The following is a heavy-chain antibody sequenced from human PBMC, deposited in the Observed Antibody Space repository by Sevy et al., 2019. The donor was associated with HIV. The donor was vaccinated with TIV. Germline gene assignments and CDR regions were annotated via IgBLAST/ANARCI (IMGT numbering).Heavy chain of an antibody. CDR2: ISSNGGST. D-gene: IGHD3-22*01. CDR1: GFTFSSYA. CDR3: VTSPQTGGKGWLLPPSFDY. Sequence: GGSLRLSCSASGFTFSSYAMHWVRQAPGKGLEYVSAISSNGGSTYYADSVKGRFTIFRDNSKNTLYLQMSSLRAEDTAVYYCVTSPQTGGKGWLLPPSFDYWGQGTLVTVSS. J-gene: IGHJ4*02. V-gene: IGHV3-64D*06.